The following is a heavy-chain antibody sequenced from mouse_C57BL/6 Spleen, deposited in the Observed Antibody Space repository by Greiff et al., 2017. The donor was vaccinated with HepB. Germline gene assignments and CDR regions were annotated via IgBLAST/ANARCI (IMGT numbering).Heavy chain of an antibody. CDR2: ISSGSSTN. J-gene: IGHJ1*03. CDR1: GFTFSDYG. Sequence: EVMLVESGGGLVKPGGSLKLSCAASGFTFSDYGMHWVRQGPEKGLEWVAYISSGSSTNYYADTVKGRFTISRDNAKNTLFLQMTSLRSEDTAMYYCARYYGYWYVDVWGTGTTVTVSS. D-gene: IGHD1-1*01. CDR3: ARYYGYWYVDV. V-gene: IGHV5-17*01.